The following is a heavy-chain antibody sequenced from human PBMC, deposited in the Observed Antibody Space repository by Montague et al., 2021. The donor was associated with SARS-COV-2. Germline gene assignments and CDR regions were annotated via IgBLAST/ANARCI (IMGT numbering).Heavy chain of an antibody. J-gene: IGHJ6*03. CDR1: GGSFSGHY. CDR2: INNSGST. CDR3: ARGRIEVSMIVVVLTGASSCMDV. Sequence: SETLSLTCAVYGGSFSGHYWSWIRQPPGKGLEWIGEINNSGSTNYNPSLKSRVTISVGTSKNQFSLKLHSVTAADTAVYYCARGRIEVSMIVVVLTGASSCMDVWGKGTTVTVSS. D-gene: IGHD3-22*01. V-gene: IGHV4-34*01.